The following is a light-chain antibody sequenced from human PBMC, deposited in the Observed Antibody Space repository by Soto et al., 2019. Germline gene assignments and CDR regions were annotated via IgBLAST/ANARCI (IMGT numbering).Light chain of an antibody. V-gene: IGKV3-15*01. CDR3: QQYNNWPGT. CDR1: QSVSSK. Sequence: EIVLTQSPGTLSVSPGESATLSCRASQSVSSKLAWYQQKPGQAPRLLFYGASTGATGIPARFSGSGSETEFTLSISSLQSEDFAVYYYQQYNNWPGTFGQGTKVDIK. CDR2: GAS. J-gene: IGKJ1*01.